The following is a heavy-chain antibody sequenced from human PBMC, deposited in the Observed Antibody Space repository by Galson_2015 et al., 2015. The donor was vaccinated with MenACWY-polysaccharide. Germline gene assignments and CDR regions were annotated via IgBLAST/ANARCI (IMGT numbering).Heavy chain of an antibody. CDR1: ELTFNNNW. CDR2: INSDGSST. V-gene: IGHV3-74*01. CDR3: VGPLGRGGTGAYGMDA. J-gene: IGHJ6*02. Sequence: SLRLSCAASELTFNNNWIHWVRQAPGKGLAWVSRINSDGSSTAYADSVKGRFTISRDNAKNTLYLQMNSLRVEDTAVYYCVGPLGRGGTGAYGMDAWGQGTTVTVPS. D-gene: IGHD3-10*01.